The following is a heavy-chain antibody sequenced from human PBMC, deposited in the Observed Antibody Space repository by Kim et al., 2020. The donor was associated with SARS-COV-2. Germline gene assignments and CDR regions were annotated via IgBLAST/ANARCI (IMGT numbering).Heavy chain of an antibody. CDR2: VTPGGSA. D-gene: IGHD2-21*02. Sequence: GGSLRLSCATSGFTFAKLAMAWVRQAPGKGPEWVSGVTPGGSAYYADSVKGRFTMSKDKPNNMVYLQMSSLRVEDTAVYYCAKLGDDLRLIVDRWGQGTL. CDR3: AKLGDDLRLIVDR. J-gene: IGHJ5*02. V-gene: IGHV3-23*01. CDR1: GFTFAKLA.